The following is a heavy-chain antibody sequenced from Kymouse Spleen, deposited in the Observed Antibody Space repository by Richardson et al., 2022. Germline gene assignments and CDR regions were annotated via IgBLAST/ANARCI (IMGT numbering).Heavy chain of an antibody. V-gene: IGHV4-31*03. J-gene: IGHJ6*02. D-gene: IGHD3-10*01. CDR1: GGSISSGGYY. CDR2: IYYSGST. Sequence: QVQLQESGPGLVKPSQTLSLTCTVSGGSISSGGYYWSWIRQHPGKGLEWIGYIYYSGSTYYNPSLKSRVTISVDTSKNQFSLKLSSVTAADTAVYYCARDRGLLWFGELTYYYYGMDVWGQGTTVTVSS. CDR3: ARDRGLLWFGELTYYYYGMDV.